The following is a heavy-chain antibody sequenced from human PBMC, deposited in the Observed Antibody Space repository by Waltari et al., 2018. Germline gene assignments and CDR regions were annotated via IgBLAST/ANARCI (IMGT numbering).Heavy chain of an antibody. CDR2: IDRGGAT. J-gene: IGHJ6*02. D-gene: IGHD5-12*01. V-gene: IGHV3-53*02. CDR1: GFTVSSDY. Sequence: EGQLVETGGNLIQPGGPLRLSCAALGFTVSSDYMSWVPQAPGQGPEWVSVIDRGGATYYADSVKGRFTISRDNSKNTLYLQMNSLRAEDTALYYCARVVVAAYYGMDVWGQGTTVTVSS. CDR3: ARVVVAAYYGMDV.